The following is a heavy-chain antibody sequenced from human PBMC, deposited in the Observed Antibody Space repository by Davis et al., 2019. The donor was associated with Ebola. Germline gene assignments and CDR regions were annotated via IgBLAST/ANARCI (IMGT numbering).Heavy chain of an antibody. J-gene: IGHJ6*02. V-gene: IGHV1-69*06. Sequence: SSVHVSCLPSVCTFSSYAISWVRQAPGQGLEWMGRIIPIFGTANYAQKFQGRVAITRDTSASTAHMEMRSLRTEDTAVYYCARDLTYYGFWSTYAPFEHGMDVWGQGTTVSVSS. CDR3: ARDLTYYGFWSTYAPFEHGMDV. CDR2: IIPIFGTA. D-gene: IGHD3-3*01. CDR1: VCTFSSYA.